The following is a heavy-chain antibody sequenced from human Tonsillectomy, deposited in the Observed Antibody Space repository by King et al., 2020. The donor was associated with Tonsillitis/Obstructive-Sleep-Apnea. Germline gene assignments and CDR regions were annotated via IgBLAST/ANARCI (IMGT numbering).Heavy chain of an antibody. J-gene: IGHJ4*02. CDR2: ISGSGGST. D-gene: IGHD2-2*01. V-gene: IGHV3-23*01. Sequence: VQSGGSLRLPCAASGFTFSSYALSWVRQAPGRGLEWVSGISGSGGSTYYADSVKSRFTISRDNSKNTLYLQMKSLRAVDTAVYYCAKARTDKIPAAMAYWGQGTLVTVSS. CDR1: GFTFSSYA. CDR3: AKARTDKIPAAMAY.